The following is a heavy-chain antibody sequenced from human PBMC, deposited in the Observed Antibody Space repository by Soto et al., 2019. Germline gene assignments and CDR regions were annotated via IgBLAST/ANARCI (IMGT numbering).Heavy chain of an antibody. CDR1: GDTFSGHL. V-gene: IGHV1-69*02. CDR3: ARHGRSAWSPGYFGA. J-gene: IGHJ4*02. CDR2: VNPGRDIA. D-gene: IGHD2-15*01. Sequence: QVQLVQSGAEVKKPGTSVRVSCKISGDTFSGHLISWVRQAPGQGLEWMGRVNPGRDIATYAQRFQDRVTMTADKSTSTAYMELRSLRSEDTAMYYCARHGRSAWSPGYFGAWGLGTLVTVSS.